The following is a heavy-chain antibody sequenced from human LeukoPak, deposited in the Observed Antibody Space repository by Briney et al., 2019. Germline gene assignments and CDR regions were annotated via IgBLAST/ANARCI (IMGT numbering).Heavy chain of an antibody. CDR3: ARDRTSVSLRANYYYYYMDV. CDR1: GGSFSGYY. V-gene: IGHV4-34*01. Sequence: SETLPLTCAVYGGSFSGYYWGWIRQPPGKGLEWVGSIYYSGSTYYNPSLKSRVTISVDTSKNQFSLKLSSVTAADTAVYYCARDRTSVSLRANYYYYYMDVWGKGTTVTVSS. J-gene: IGHJ6*03. CDR2: IYYSGST. D-gene: IGHD3-10*01.